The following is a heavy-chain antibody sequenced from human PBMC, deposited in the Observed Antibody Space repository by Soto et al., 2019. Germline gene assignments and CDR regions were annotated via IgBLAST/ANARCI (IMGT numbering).Heavy chain of an antibody. CDR1: GYTFTSYY. CDR3: AKRPRALLTFDY. V-gene: IGHV1-46*01. Sequence: ASVKVSCKASGYTFTSYYMHWVRQAPGQGLEWMGIINPSGGSTSYAQKFQGRVTMTRDTSTSTVYMELSSLRSEDTAIYYCAKRPRALLTFDYWGQGTLVTVSS. D-gene: IGHD1-26*01. CDR2: INPSGGST. J-gene: IGHJ4*02.